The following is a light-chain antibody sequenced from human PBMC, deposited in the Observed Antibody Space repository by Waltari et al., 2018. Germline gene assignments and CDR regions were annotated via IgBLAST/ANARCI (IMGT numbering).Light chain of an antibody. Sequence: QSALTQPASVSGSPGQSIPISCTGTNADIGAYNYVSWYQLHPGQAPKLIIYDVSKRPSGVSDRFSGSKSANTASLTISDLQAEDDNDYYCSSYTTGRTVVIFGGGTKLTVL. V-gene: IGLV2-14*03. CDR3: SSYTTGRTVVI. CDR2: DVS. CDR1: NADIGAYNY. J-gene: IGLJ2*01.